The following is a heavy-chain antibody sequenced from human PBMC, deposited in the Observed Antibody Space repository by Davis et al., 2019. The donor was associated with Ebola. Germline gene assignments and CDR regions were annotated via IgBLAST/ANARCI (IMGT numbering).Heavy chain of an antibody. Sequence: GESLKISCAASGFTFSSYAMSWVRQAPGKGLEWVSVISGSGGSIYFADSVKGRFTISRDNAKKSLYLQMNSLRTEDTAFYYCAKDIKRYCTGGSCFSGIDYWGQGTLVTVSS. J-gene: IGHJ4*02. CDR3: AKDIKRYCTGGSCFSGIDY. CDR1: GFTFSSYA. CDR2: ISGSGGSI. D-gene: IGHD2-15*01. V-gene: IGHV3-23*01.